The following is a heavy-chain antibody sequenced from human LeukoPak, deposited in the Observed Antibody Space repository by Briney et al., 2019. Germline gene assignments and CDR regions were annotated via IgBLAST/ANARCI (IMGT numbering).Heavy chain of an antibody. Sequence: SVKASCKASGGTFSSYAISWVRQAPGQGLEWMGRIIPIFGTANYAQKFQGRVTITTDESTSTAYMELSSLRSEDTAVYYCARSKDSWYRLDYWGQGTLVTVSS. D-gene: IGHD6-13*01. CDR1: GGTFSSYA. CDR2: IIPIFGTA. CDR3: ARSKDSWYRLDY. V-gene: IGHV1-69*05. J-gene: IGHJ4*02.